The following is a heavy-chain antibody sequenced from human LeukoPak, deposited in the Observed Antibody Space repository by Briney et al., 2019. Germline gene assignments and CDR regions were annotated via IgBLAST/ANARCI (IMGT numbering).Heavy chain of an antibody. J-gene: IGHJ3*02. CDR1: GFTFRNYA. V-gene: IGHV3-23*01. D-gene: IGHD4-23*01. Sequence: GGSLRLSCAASGFTFRNYAMSWVRQAPGKGLEWVAGISGSGGSTYYADSVKGRFTISRDDSKNTVYLQMNSLRAEDTAIYYCAKHTVAVGKDAFDIWGQGTMVTVSS. CDR3: AKHTVAVGKDAFDI. CDR2: ISGSGGST.